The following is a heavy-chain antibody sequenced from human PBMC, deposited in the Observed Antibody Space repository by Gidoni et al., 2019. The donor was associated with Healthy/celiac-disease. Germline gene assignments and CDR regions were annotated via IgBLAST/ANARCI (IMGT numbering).Heavy chain of an antibody. CDR2: ISYDGSNN. D-gene: IGHD3-22*01. CDR3: ARETYYYDGFDY. J-gene: IGHJ4*02. Sequence: QVQLVESGGGVGQPGRSLRLSCAAYGFTFSSYAMHCVRQAPGQGLEWVAVISYDGSNNYYADSVTGRFTISRDNSKNTLYLQMNSLRAEDTAVYYCARETYYYDGFDYWGQGTLVPVSS. CDR1: GFTFSSYA. V-gene: IGHV3-30*04.